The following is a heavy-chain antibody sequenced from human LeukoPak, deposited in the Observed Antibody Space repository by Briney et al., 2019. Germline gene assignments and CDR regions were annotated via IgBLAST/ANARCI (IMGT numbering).Heavy chain of an antibody. V-gene: IGHV3-48*01. CDR3: ARDSLVVGYGLDI. J-gene: IGHJ3*02. Sequence: GGALRLSCAACGFSLTSYSMHWVRPVRGKGREGAAYISSAGHTIYYSDSGKGRFTISRANTKNSLYMQMLSLRVEDASVYVCARDSLVVGYGLDIWGQGTMVIVSS. CDR1: GFSLTSYS. D-gene: IGHD3-22*01. CDR2: ISSAGHTI.